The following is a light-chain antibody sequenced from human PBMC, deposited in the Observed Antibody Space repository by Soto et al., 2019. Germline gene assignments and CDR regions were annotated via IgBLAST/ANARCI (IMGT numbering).Light chain of an antibody. CDR2: SDN. CDR1: TANIGKNY. Sequence: QSVLTQSPSTSGTPGQRVTISCSGNTANIGKNYVYWYQQFPGTAPKLLIYSDNQRPSWVPARFSVAKSATSASLPISGLRSEDEAVYYCAAWDDRMSGRVFGGGTKLTVL. J-gene: IGLJ3*02. V-gene: IGLV1-47*02. CDR3: AAWDDRMSGRV.